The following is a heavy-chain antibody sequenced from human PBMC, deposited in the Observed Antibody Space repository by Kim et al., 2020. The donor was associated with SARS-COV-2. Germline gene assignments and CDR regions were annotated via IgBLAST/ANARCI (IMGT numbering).Heavy chain of an antibody. D-gene: IGHD3-22*01. Sequence: GGSLRLSCAASGFTFSDYYMSWIRQAPGKGLEWVSYISSSSSYTNYADSVKGRFTISRDNAKNSLYLQMNSLRAEDTAVYYCARDRSRTTMIVVVDAFDIWAKGQWSPSLQ. CDR3: ARDRSRTTMIVVVDAFDI. CDR2: ISSSSSYT. J-gene: IGHJ3*02. V-gene: IGHV3-11*06. CDR1: GFTFSDYY.